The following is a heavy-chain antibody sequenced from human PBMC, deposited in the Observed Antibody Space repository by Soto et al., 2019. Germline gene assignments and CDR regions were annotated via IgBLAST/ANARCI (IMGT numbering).Heavy chain of an antibody. V-gene: IGHV4-39*01. CDR2: IYYSGST. Sequence: QLQLQESGPGLVKPSETLSLTCTVSGGSISSSSYYWGWIRQPPGKGLEWIGSIYYSGSTYYNPSLNSRVTISVDTAKNQFSLKLSSVTAADTAVYYCATTGVAIFGVVPYFDYWGQGTLVTVSS. D-gene: IGHD3-3*01. J-gene: IGHJ4*02. CDR3: ATTGVAIFGVVPYFDY. CDR1: GGSISSSSYY.